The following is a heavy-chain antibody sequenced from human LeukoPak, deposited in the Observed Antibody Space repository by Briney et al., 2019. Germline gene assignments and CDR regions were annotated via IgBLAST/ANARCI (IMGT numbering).Heavy chain of an antibody. CDR3: AKYLEPTAVLMDV. J-gene: IGHJ6*02. V-gene: IGHV3-30*02. Sequence: GGSLRLSCAASGFTFSNYGMHWVRQAPGKGLGWVAFIRYDGSIKYYADSVKGRFTISRDNSKSTLYLQMNSLRAEDTAVYHCAKYLEPTAVLMDVWGQGTTVTVSS. D-gene: IGHD1-1*01. CDR1: GFTFSNYG. CDR2: IRYDGSIK.